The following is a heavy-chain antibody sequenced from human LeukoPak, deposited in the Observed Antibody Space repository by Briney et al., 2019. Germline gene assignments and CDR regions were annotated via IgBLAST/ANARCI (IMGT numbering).Heavy chain of an antibody. CDR1: GDSMSDYF. J-gene: IGHJ4*02. CDR2: IYYSGST. D-gene: IGHD3-22*01. V-gene: IGHV4-59*01. Sequence: PSETLSLTCTVSGDSMSDYFWTWIRQPPGKGLEWIGYIYYSGSTNYNPSLKSRVTISVETSKNQFSLKLSSVTAADTAVYYCARVTGYMIEDYFDYWGQGTLVTVSS. CDR3: ARVTGYMIEDYFDY.